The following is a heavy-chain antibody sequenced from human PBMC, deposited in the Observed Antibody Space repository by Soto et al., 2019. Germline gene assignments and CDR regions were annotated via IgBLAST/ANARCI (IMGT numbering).Heavy chain of an antibody. V-gene: IGHV6-1*01. Sequence: PSQTLSLTCAISGDSVSSNSAAWNWIRQSPSRGLEWLGRTYYRSKWYNDYAVSVKSRITINPDTSKNQFSLQLNSVTPEDTAVYYCARELTYYDFWSGYSPYYFDYWGQGTLVTVSS. J-gene: IGHJ4*02. D-gene: IGHD3-3*01. CDR1: GDSVSSNSAA. CDR3: ARELTYYDFWSGYSPYYFDY. CDR2: TYYRSKWYN.